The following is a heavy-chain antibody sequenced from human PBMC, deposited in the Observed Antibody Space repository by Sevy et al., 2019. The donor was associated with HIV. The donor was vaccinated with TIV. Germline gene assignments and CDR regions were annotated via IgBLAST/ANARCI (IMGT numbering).Heavy chain of an antibody. D-gene: IGHD2-15*01. V-gene: IGHV3-48*01. J-gene: IGHJ5*02. CDR2: ISSGGTSM. Sequence: GGSLRLSCVASGFTFSTYSMNWVRQAPGKGLEWVSYISSGGTSMFYADSVRGRFTISRDNAKNSLYRQMNSLRAEDTVLYYCANCSVGCSEAGSGRQYNWLDHWGQGTLVTVSS. CDR3: ANCSVGCSEAGSGRQYNWLDH. CDR1: GFTFSTYS.